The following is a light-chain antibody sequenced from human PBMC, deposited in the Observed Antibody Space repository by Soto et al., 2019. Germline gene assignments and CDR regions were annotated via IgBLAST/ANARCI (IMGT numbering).Light chain of an antibody. V-gene: IGKV3-11*01. Sequence: EIVLTQSPGTLSLSPWERATLSCRASQSVSSSLVWYQQKPGQAPRLLIYDASNRAAGIPARFSGSGSGTDFTLTISSLEPEDFAVYYCQHRMNWPLTFGQGTRLEIK. J-gene: IGKJ5*01. CDR3: QHRMNWPLT. CDR1: QSVSSS. CDR2: DAS.